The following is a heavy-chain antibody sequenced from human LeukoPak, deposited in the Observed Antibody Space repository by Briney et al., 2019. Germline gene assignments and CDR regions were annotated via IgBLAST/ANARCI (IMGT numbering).Heavy chain of an antibody. J-gene: IGHJ4*02. CDR2: ISWDSGAI. CDR3: AKGDYDSSGYYGSIDY. CDR1: GFSFDDDA. V-gene: IGHV3-9*01. Sequence: GGSLRLSCAASGFSFDDDAMHWVRQAPGKGLEWVSGISWDSGAIGYADSVKGRFTISRDNAKSSLYLQMNSLRAEDTALYYCAKGDYDSSGYYGSIDYWGQGTLVTVSS. D-gene: IGHD3-22*01.